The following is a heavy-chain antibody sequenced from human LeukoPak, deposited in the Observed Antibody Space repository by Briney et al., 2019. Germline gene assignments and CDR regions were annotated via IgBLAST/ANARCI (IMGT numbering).Heavy chain of an antibody. J-gene: IGHJ5*02. Sequence: PSETLSLTCTVSGGSISSSSYYWGWIRQPPGKGLEWIGSIYYSGSTYYNPSLKSRVTISVDTSKNQFSLKLSSVTAADTAVYYCARDQYYYDSSGLTSWGQGTLVTVSS. CDR3: ARDQYYYDSSGLTS. CDR1: GGSISSSSYY. CDR2: IYYSGST. V-gene: IGHV4-39*02. D-gene: IGHD3-22*01.